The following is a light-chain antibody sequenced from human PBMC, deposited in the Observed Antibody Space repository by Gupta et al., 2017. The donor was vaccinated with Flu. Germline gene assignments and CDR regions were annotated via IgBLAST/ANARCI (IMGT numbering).Light chain of an antibody. Sequence: MTPSPATLSVSPGETATLSCRASRDNDSNLAWYQRKPGQAPRLLIHGASMRATGIPARFSGSGFGTEYTLTISSLQSEDVAVYFCQQYNNWPQFTFGPGTKLEIK. V-gene: IGKV3-15*01. CDR2: GAS. CDR1: RDNDSN. CDR3: QQYNNWPQFT. J-gene: IGKJ3*01.